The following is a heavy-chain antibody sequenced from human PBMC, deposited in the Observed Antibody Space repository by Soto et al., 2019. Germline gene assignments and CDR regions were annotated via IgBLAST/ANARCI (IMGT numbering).Heavy chain of an antibody. J-gene: IGHJ3*02. D-gene: IGHD2-15*01. CDR3: ARVRAVAARVGAFDI. Sequence: PSETLSLTCAVCGGSFSGYYWSWIRQPPGKGLEWIGEINHSGSTNYNPSLKSRVTISVDTSKNQFSLKLSSVTAADTAVYYCARVRAVAARVGAFDIWGQGTMVTVSS. V-gene: IGHV4-34*01. CDR2: INHSGST. CDR1: GGSFSGYY.